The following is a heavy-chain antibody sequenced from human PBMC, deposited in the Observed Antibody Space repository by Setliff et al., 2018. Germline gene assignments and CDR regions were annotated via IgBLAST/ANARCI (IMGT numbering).Heavy chain of an antibody. CDR1: GYTLSKYY. CDR2: INPSGGLT. J-gene: IGHJ4*02. V-gene: IGHV1-46*01. D-gene: IGHD2-8*02. CDR3: ARSSAPSLVLAADFDF. Sequence: ASVTVSCKASGYTLSKYYMHWVRQAPGQGLEWMGIINPSGGLTKYAQKFQDRVTMTMDSSSQTVYMELSSLNSDDTAVYYCARSSAPSLVLAADFDFWGQGTLVTVSS.